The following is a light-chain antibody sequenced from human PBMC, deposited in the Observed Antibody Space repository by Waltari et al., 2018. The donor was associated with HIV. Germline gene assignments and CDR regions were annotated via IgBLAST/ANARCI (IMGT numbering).Light chain of an antibody. CDR2: GAS. V-gene: IGKV3-20*01. J-gene: IGKJ5*01. CDR3: QQYHTTPFT. CDR1: QTISNDY. Sequence: IVSTQSPGTLSLSQGESATLSCRASQTISNDYLVLYHQKPGQAPRLLIDGASSRATGIPGRFSGSGSGTDFTLTITRLEPEDFAVYYCQQYHTTPFTFGQGTRLEIK.